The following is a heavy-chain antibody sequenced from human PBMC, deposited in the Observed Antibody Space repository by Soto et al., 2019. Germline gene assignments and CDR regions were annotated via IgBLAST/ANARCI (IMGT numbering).Heavy chain of an antibody. CDR2: FDPEDGET. V-gene: IGHV1-24*01. Sequence: ASVKVSCKVSGYTLTELSMHWVRQAPGKGIERMGGFDPEDGETIYAQKFQGRVTMTEDTSTDTAYMELSSLRSEDTAVYYCVTVIPLERYCSGGSCYAYFDYWGQGTLVTVSS. CDR3: VTVIPLERYCSGGSCYAYFDY. J-gene: IGHJ4*02. D-gene: IGHD2-15*01. CDR1: GYTLTELS.